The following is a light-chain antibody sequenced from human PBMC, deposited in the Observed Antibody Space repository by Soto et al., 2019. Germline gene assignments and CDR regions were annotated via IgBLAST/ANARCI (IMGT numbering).Light chain of an antibody. CDR3: QQYNNWPET. CDR2: YTS. V-gene: IGKV3D-15*01. J-gene: IGKJ1*01. CDR1: QYVGTR. Sequence: EIVLTQSPATLSSSPGETATLSCRASQYVGTRLAWYQHKPGQAPRLLIYYTSNRATGIPARFSGSGFGTEFTLTISSLQSEDFAVYYCQQYNNWPETFGQGTKVDI.